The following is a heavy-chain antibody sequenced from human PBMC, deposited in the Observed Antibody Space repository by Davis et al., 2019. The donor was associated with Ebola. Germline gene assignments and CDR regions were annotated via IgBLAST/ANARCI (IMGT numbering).Heavy chain of an antibody. V-gene: IGHV2-5*02. D-gene: IGHD3-22*01. Sequence: SGPTLVKPTQTLTLTCIFSGFSVTTDGVGVGWIRQPPGKAPEWPAVVYWDDDKRYSPSLKSRLTIKRDVSKKQVVLTMTNVAPVDTATYFCVRYNSSGPYLPYYFGLDVWGQGTTVAVSS. CDR1: GFSVTTDGVG. J-gene: IGHJ6*02. CDR2: VYWDDDK. CDR3: VRYNSSGPYLPYYFGLDV.